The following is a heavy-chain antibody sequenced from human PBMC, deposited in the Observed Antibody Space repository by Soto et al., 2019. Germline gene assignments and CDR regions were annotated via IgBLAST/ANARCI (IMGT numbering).Heavy chain of an antibody. D-gene: IGHD2-21*02. Sequence: SETLSLTCTVSGGCISSGDYYWSWIRQPPGKGLEWIGYIYYSGSTYYNPSLKSRVTISVDTSKNQFSLKLSSVTAADTAVYYCAREPYGGNSGFDYWGQGTLVTVSS. CDR2: IYYSGST. CDR1: GGCISSGDYY. J-gene: IGHJ4*02. V-gene: IGHV4-30-4*01. CDR3: AREPYGGNSGFDY.